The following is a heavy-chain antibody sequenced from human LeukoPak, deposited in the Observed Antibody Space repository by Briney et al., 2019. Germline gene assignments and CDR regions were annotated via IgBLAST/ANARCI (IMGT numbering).Heavy chain of an antibody. V-gene: IGHV4-34*01. CDR2: INHSGST. CDR1: GGSFSGYY. Sequence: PSETLSLTCAVYGGSFSGYYWSWIRQPPGKGLEWIGEINHSGSTNYNPSLRSRVTISVDTSKNQFSLKLSSVTAADTAVYYCARVGSSWHFDPWGQGTLVTVSS. J-gene: IGHJ5*02. CDR3: ARVGSSWHFDP. D-gene: IGHD6-13*01.